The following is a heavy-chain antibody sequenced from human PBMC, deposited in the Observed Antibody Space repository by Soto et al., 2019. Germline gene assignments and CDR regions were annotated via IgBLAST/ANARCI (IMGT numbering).Heavy chain of an antibody. CDR1: GYTFTSYA. J-gene: IGHJ4*02. V-gene: IGHV1-3*01. CDR3: ARGRRWRDHHGDY. Sequence: QVQLVQSGAEVKKPGASVKVSCKASGYTFTSYAMHWVRQAPGQRLEWMGWINAGNGNTKYSQKFQGRATITRDTSASAAYVELSSLRSGGTAVYYCARGRRWRDHHGDYWGQGTLVTVSS. D-gene: IGHD2-15*01. CDR2: INAGNGNT.